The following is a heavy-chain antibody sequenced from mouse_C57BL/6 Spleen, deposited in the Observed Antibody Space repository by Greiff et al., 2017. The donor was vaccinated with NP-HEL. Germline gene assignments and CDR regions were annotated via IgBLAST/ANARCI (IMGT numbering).Heavy chain of an antibody. CDR3: ARYGKEGSFDY. CDR2: IDPSDSYT. D-gene: IGHD1-1*01. CDR1: GYTFTSYW. Sequence: VQLQQPGAELVRPGTSVKLSCKASGYTFTSYWMHWVKQRPGQGLEWIGVIDPSDSYTKYNQKFKGKATLTVDTSSSTAYMQLSSLTSEDSAVYYCARYGKEGSFDYWGQGTTLTVSS. J-gene: IGHJ2*01. V-gene: IGHV1-59*01.